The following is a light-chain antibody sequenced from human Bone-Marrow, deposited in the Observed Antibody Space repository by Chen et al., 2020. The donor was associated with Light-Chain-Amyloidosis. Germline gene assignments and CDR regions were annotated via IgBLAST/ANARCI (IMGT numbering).Light chain of an antibody. J-gene: IGLJ2*01. CDR3: CSYAGADNHVF. CDR2: EVT. V-gene: IGLV2-8*01. Sequence: SALPPPPSASGSPGPQVPISCTGTSSDVGAYNYVSWYQLLPGKAPKLMIYEVTKRPSGVPGRFSGFKSGNTASLTVSGLQAEDEADYYCCSYAGADNHVFFGGGTKLTVL. CDR1: SSDVGAYNY.